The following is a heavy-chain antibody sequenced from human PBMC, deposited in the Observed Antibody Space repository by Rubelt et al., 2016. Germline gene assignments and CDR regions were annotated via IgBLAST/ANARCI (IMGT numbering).Heavy chain of an antibody. CDR2: ISAYNGNT. V-gene: IGHV1-18*01. CDR3: ARVRARKYCSSTSCHAGWFDP. CDR1: G. D-gene: IGHD2-2*01. J-gene: IGHJ5*02. Sequence: GISWVRQAPGQGLEWMGWISAYNGNTNYAQKLQGRVTMTTDTSTSTAYMELRSLRSDDTAVYYCARVRARKYCSSTSCHAGWFDPWGQGTLVTVSS.